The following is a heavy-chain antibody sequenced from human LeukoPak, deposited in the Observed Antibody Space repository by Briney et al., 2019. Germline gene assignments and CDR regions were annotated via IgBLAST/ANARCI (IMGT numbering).Heavy chain of an antibody. V-gene: IGHV4-61*02. J-gene: IGHJ6*03. CDR1: GGSISSGSYY. Sequence: PSETLSLTCTVSGGSISSGSYYWSWIRQPAGKGLEWIVRIYTSGSTNYNPSLKSRITMSVDTSKNQFSLKLSSVTAADTAVYYCAREAYGSGSYFSSDYYYYMDVWGKGTTVTISS. CDR2: IYTSGST. D-gene: IGHD3-10*01. CDR3: AREAYGSGSYFSSDYYYYMDV.